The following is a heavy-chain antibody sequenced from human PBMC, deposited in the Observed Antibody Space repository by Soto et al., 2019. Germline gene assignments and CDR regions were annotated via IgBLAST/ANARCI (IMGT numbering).Heavy chain of an antibody. J-gene: IGHJ4*02. D-gene: IGHD5-18*01. V-gene: IGHV1-69*12. CDR1: GGTFSSYA. CDR3: ARDVSGRLDTAMVSDY. Sequence: QVQLVQSGAEVKKPGSSVKVSCKASGGTFSSYAISWVRQAPGQGLEWMGGIIPIFGTANYAQKFQGRVTITADESTSTADMELSSLRSEDTAVYYCARDVSGRLDTAMVSDYWGQGTLVTVSS. CDR2: IIPIFGTA.